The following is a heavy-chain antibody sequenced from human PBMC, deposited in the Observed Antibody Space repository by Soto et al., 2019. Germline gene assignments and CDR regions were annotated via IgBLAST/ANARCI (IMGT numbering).Heavy chain of an antibody. V-gene: IGHV4-4*07. CDR1: GDFISYYS. CDR3: ARDDFGRNTRGYDP. J-gene: IGHJ5*02. Sequence: SETLSLTCTVSGDFISYYSWAWIRQSAGKGLEWIGRVYSTGTIFYNPSLKSRATMSVDTSKNQFSLKLTSVNAADTAVYYCARDDFGRNTRGYDPWGKGPRVTVSS. D-gene: IGHD4-17*01. CDR2: VYSTGTI.